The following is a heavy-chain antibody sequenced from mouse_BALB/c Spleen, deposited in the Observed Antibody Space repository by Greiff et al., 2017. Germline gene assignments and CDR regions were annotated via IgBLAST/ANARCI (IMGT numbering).Heavy chain of an antibody. CDR2: INPYNGDT. D-gene: IGHD2-14*01. Sequence: VQLKESGPELVKPGASVKISCKASGYSFTGYFMNWVKQSHGKSLEWIGRINPYNGDTFYNQKFKGKATLTVDKSSSTAHMELLSLTSEDSAVYYCDAYYRYDRDYAMDYWGQGTSVTVSS. J-gene: IGHJ4*01. CDR1: GYSFTGYF. V-gene: IGHV1-37*01. CDR3: DAYYRYDRDYAMDY.